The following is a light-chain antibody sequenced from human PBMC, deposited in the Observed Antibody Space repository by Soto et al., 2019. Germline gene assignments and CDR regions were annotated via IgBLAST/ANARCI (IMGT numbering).Light chain of an antibody. CDR3: QQYGSSPRT. J-gene: IGKJ1*01. Sequence: EIVLTQSPGTLSLSPGERATLSCRASQSVSSSYLAWYQQKPGQAPRLLIYGASSRATGIPDRFSGSGSGTYFTITISRLEAEDFAVYYWQQYGSSPRTFGQGTKVEIK. CDR1: QSVSSSY. CDR2: GAS. V-gene: IGKV3-20*01.